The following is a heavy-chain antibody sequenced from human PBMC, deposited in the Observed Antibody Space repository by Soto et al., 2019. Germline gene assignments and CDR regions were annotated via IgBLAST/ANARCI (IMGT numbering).Heavy chain of an antibody. CDR3: ARHGDYGDYSILVGFDP. V-gene: IGHV4-39*01. J-gene: IGHJ5*02. Sequence: QLQLQESGPGLVKPSETLSLTCTVSGGSISSSSYYWGWIRQPPGKGLEWIGSIYYSGSTYYNPSLKSRFTTSVDTSKNQCSLKLSSVTAADTAVYYCARHGDYGDYSILVGFDPWGQGTLVTVAS. CDR1: GGSISSSSYY. CDR2: IYYSGST. D-gene: IGHD4-17*01.